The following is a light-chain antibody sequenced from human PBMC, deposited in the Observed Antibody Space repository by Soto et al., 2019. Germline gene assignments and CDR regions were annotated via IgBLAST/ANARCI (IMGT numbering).Light chain of an antibody. Sequence: QSVLTQPPSVSGAPGQRVTICCTGSSSNIGEDYDVHWYQQLPGRAPKLLIYGNSNRPSGVPDRFSGSMSATSASLAITGLQAEVEADYYFQSYHSLSGPVFGTGTKLTVL. J-gene: IGLJ1*01. CDR3: QSYHSLSGPV. CDR2: GNS. CDR1: SSNIGEDYD. V-gene: IGLV1-40*01.